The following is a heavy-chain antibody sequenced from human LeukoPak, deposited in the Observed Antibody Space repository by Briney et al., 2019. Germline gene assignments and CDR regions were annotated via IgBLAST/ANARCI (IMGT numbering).Heavy chain of an antibody. CDR2: INHSGST. V-gene: IGHV4-34*01. D-gene: IGHD3-10*01. CDR1: GGSFSGYY. Sequence: SETLSLTCGVYGGSFSGYYWSWIRQPPGKGLEWIGEINHSGSTNYNPSLKSRVTISVDTSKNQFSLKLSSVTAADTAVYYCASNSFDYYGSGSYSVDYWGQGTLVTVSS. J-gene: IGHJ4*02. CDR3: ASNSFDYYGSGSYSVDY.